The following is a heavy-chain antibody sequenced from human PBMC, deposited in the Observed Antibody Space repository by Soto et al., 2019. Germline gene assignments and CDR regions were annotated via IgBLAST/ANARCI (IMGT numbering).Heavy chain of an antibody. CDR3: AGGYYDILTGYGNWFDP. D-gene: IGHD3-9*01. V-gene: IGHV4-59*08. CDR2: IYYSGST. CDR1: GGSISNYY. J-gene: IGHJ5*02. Sequence: SQTLSLTCTVSGGSISNYYWTWIRQPPGKGLEWIGYIYYSGSTYYNPSLKSRVTISVDTSKNQFSLKLSSVTAADTAVYYCAGGYYDILTGYGNWFDPWGQGTLVTVSS.